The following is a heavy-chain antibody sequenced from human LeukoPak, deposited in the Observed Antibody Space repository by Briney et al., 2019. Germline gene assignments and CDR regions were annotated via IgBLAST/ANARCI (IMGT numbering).Heavy chain of an antibody. CDR1: GGSISSSSYY. J-gene: IGHJ4*02. Sequence: PSETLSLTCTVSGGSISSSSYYWGWIRQPPGKGLEWIGSIYYSGSTYYNPSLKSRVTIFVDTSKNQFSLKLSSVTAADTAVYYCARSPLEYYFDYWGQGTLVTVSS. CDR2: IYYSGST. D-gene: IGHD3-3*01. CDR3: ARSPLEYYFDY. V-gene: IGHV4-39*01.